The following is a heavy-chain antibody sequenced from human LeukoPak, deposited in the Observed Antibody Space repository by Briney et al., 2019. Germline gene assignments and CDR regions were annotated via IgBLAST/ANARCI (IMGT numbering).Heavy chain of an antibody. Sequence: PSETLSLTCAVYGGSFSGYYWSWIRQPPGKGLEWIGEINHSGSTNYNPSLKSRVTISVDTSKNQFSLKLSSVTAADTAVYYCARGRGVALGRDFDYWGQGTLVTVSS. V-gene: IGHV4-34*01. J-gene: IGHJ4*02. D-gene: IGHD3-10*01. CDR3: ARGRGVALGRDFDY. CDR2: INHSGST. CDR1: GGSFSGYY.